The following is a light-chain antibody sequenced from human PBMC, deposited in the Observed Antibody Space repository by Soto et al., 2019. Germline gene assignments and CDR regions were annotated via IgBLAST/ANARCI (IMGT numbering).Light chain of an antibody. CDR2: GAF. CDR3: QAYADSRKT. CDR1: QSITEK. J-gene: IGKJ1*01. Sequence: ASQSITEKVVWYQQKSGQADRLIIYGAFNRAAGVTDRFSGSGYGTELTLTISSLQAEASAVYFCQAYADSRKTVGEGTKLDI. V-gene: IGKV3-15*01.